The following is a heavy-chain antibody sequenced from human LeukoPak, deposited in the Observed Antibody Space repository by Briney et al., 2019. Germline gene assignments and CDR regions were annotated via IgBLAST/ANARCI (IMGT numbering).Heavy chain of an antibody. V-gene: IGHV3-48*04. CDR2: ISSSSSSI. CDR3: ARDPDYYGSGSSLYYFDY. D-gene: IGHD3-10*01. CDR1: GFTFSGYS. Sequence: GGSLRLSCAASGFTFSGYSMNWVRRAPGKGLEWVSYISSSSSSIYYADSVKGRFTISRDNAKNSLYLQMNSLRAEDTAVYYCARDPDYYGSGSSLYYFDYWGQGTLVTVSS. J-gene: IGHJ4*02.